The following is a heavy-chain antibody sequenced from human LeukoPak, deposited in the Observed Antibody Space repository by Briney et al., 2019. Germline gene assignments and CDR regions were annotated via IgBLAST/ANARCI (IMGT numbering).Heavy chain of an antibody. CDR3: IVLAVAGTLGFDY. CDR2: ISYDGSNK. CDR1: GFTFSSYA. Sequence: GGSLRLSCAASGFTFSSYAMHWVRQAPGKGLEWVAVISYDGSNKYYADSVKGRFTISRDNAKNSLYLQMNSLRAEDTAVYCCIVLAVAGTLGFDYWGQGTLVTVSS. V-gene: IGHV3-30*04. J-gene: IGHJ4*02. D-gene: IGHD6-19*01.